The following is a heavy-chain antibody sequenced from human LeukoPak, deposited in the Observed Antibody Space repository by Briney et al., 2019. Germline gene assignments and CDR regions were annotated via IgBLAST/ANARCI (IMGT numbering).Heavy chain of an antibody. V-gene: IGHV1-2*06. J-gene: IGHJ4*02. CDR2: INPSTGGT. CDR3: ARERNLYSGSFAS. D-gene: IGHD1-26*01. Sequence: ASVKVPCKASGHTFSGEYVHWVPQASGQGLEWMGRINPSTGGTIYAQKFQGRVTMTRDTSVSTDYMELNRLTSDDTAVYFCARERNLYSGSFASWGQGTLVTVSS. CDR1: GHTFSGEY.